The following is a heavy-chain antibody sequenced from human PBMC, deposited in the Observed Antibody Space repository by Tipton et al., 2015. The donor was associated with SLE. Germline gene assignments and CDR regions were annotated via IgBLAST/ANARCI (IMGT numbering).Heavy chain of an antibody. J-gene: IGHJ6*02. V-gene: IGHV4-39*07. Sequence: TLSLTCTVSGGSISRSNFYWAWIRQPPGKGLEWIGSFYYGKSTFYNPSLKSRVSISVDTSKNQFSLKLTSVTAADAAVYYCARDELVVIPASRFSYHYGMDVWGQGATVTVSS. CDR2: FYYGKST. CDR3: ARDELVVIPASRFSYHYGMDV. CDR1: GGSISRSNFY. D-gene: IGHD3-16*02.